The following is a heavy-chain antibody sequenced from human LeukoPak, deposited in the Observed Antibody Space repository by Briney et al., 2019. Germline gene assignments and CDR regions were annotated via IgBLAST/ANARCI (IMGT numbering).Heavy chain of an antibody. D-gene: IGHD6-19*01. CDR2: IYHSGST. V-gene: IGHV4-38-2*02. CDR3: XXVSGWYRYFDY. J-gene: IGHJ4*02. Sequence: SETLSLTCTVSGYSISSGYYWGWIRQPPGEGLEWIGSIYHSGSTYYNPSLKSRDTISVDTPNNQFSLKLSSVTAPYTPVSYXXXVSGWYRYFDYWGQGTLVTVSS. CDR1: GYSISSGYY.